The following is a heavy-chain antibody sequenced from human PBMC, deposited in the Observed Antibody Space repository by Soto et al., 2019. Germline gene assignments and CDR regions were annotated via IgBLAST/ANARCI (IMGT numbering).Heavy chain of an antibody. Sequence: PGGSLRLSCATSGFSFSNYAMSWVRQAPGKGLEWVAAITSVGYTYYVDSLKGRFTISRDNSKNTLFLQMNSLRAEDTAVYYCAKALIDYSNSYFDYWGQGTLVTVSS. J-gene: IGHJ4*02. CDR1: GFSFSNYA. V-gene: IGHV3-23*01. CDR2: ITSVGYT. D-gene: IGHD4-4*01. CDR3: AKALIDYSNSYFDY.